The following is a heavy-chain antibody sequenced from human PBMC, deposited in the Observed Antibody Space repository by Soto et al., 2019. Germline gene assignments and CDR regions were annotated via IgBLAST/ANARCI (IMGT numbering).Heavy chain of an antibody. V-gene: IGHV3-72*01. CDR2: SRDKVHSHTT. J-gene: IGHJ4*02. CDR3: ARVVVSTGYFDY. D-gene: IGHD5-12*01. CDR1: GFTFSDHY. Sequence: EVQLAESGGGLVQPGGSLRLSCAASGFTFSDHYMDWVRQAPGKGLEWVGRSRDKVHSHTTEYAASVKGRFTISRGDSENSLYLQINSLKTEDTAVYYCARVVVSTGYFDYWGQGTLVTVSS.